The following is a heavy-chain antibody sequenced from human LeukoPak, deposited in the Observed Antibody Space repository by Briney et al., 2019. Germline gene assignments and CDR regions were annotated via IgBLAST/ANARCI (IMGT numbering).Heavy chain of an antibody. J-gene: IGHJ4*02. V-gene: IGHV4-38-2*01. CDR3: ARLVEMATIVDY. Sequence: SETQSLTCAVSGYSISSGYYWGWIRQPPGKGLEWIGSIYHSGSTYYNPSLKSRVTISVDTSKNQFSLKLSSVTAADTAVYYCARLVEMATIVDYWGQGTLVTVSS. CDR1: GYSISSGYY. D-gene: IGHD5-24*01. CDR2: IYHSGST.